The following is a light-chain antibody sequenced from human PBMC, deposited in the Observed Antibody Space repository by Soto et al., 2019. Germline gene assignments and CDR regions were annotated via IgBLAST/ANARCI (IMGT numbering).Light chain of an antibody. V-gene: IGKV3-11*01. CDR3: QQYNKWPLT. J-gene: IGKJ3*01. CDR2: GAS. Sequence: IVVSQSPANLAWLKGERARLSCRASQSVSSYLAWYQQKPGQAPRLLIYGASNRATGIPARFSGSGSGTDFTLTITRLEPEDFAVYYCQQYNKWPLTFGPGTKVDIK. CDR1: QSVSSY.